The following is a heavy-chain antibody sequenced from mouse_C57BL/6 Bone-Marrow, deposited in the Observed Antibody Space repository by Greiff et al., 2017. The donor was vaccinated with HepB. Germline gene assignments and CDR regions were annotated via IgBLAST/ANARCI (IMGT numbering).Heavy chain of an antibody. J-gene: IGHJ1*03. Sequence: QVQLQQPGAELVKPGASVKLSCKASGYTFTSYWMHWVKQRPGQGLEWIGMIHPNSGSTNYNEKLKSKATLTVDKSSSTAYMQLSSLTSEDSAVYYCARDYGSSYGVWGTGTTVTVSS. D-gene: IGHD1-1*01. V-gene: IGHV1-64*01. CDR3: ARDYGSSYGV. CDR1: GYTFTSYW. CDR2: IHPNSGST.